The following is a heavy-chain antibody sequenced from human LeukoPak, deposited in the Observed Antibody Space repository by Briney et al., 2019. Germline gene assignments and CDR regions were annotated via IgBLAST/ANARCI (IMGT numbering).Heavy chain of an antibody. D-gene: IGHD3-10*01. CDR2: IKSKTDGGTT. Sequence: SGGSLRLSCAASGFTFSNAWMSWVRQAPGKGLEWVGRIKSKTDGGTTDYAAPVKGRFTISRDDSKNTLYLQMNSLKTEDTAVXYCTTGNVLLWFLNYWGQGTLVTVSS. CDR1: GFTFSNAW. V-gene: IGHV3-15*01. CDR3: TTGNVLLWFLNY. J-gene: IGHJ4*02.